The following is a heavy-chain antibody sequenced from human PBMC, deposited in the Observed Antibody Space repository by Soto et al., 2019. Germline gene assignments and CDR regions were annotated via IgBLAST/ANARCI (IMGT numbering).Heavy chain of an antibody. D-gene: IGHD3-10*01. Sequence: SETLSLTCAVSGGSFTSNNWWTWVRQPPGQGLEWIGEIYRTGSTNYNPSLKSRVTISLDKSENQFSLKVTSLTAADTAVYYCARYYYGSGSYYTRARRDDWFDPWGQGTLVTVSS. V-gene: IGHV4-4*02. J-gene: IGHJ5*02. CDR1: GGSFTSNNW. CDR2: IYRTGST. CDR3: ARYYYGSGSYYTRARRDDWFDP.